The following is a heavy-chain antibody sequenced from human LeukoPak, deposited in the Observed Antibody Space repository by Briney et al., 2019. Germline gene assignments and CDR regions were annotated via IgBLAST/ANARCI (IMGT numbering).Heavy chain of an antibody. D-gene: IGHD3-9*01. Sequence: GQSLKISCKGSGYSFTSHWIGWVRQLPGKGLEWMGIIYPADSDTKYSPSFQGQVTISADKSINTAYLQWSGLKVSDTVIYYCTRHPYFNILTGYYAVFDYWGQGTLVTVSS. CDR3: TRHPYFNILTGYYAVFDY. CDR2: IYPADSDT. V-gene: IGHV5-51*01. J-gene: IGHJ4*02. CDR1: GYSFTSHW.